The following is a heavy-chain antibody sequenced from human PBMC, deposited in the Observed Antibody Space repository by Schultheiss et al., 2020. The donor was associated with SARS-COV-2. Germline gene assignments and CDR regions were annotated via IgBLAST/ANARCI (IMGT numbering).Heavy chain of an antibody. CDR1: GGSISSYY. V-gene: IGHV4-59*12. J-gene: IGHJ4*02. D-gene: IGHD3-10*01. Sequence: SETLSLTCTVSGGSISSYYWSWIRQPPGKGLEWIGHIYYSGSTYYSPSLKSRVTISVDTSKNQFSLKLSSVTAADSAVYYCARDSNGSGSYYNQDSWGQGTLVTVSS. CDR2: IYYSGST. CDR3: ARDSNGSGSYYNQDS.